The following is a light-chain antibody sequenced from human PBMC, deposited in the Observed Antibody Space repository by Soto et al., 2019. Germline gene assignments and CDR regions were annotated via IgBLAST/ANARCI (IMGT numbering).Light chain of an antibody. CDR1: ENVRTF. CDR2: GAS. J-gene: IGKJ1*01. Sequence: VLTHSPATLSLSPGERATLSCRASENVRTFVDWYQQKPGQAPRLLIHGASNRATGIPARFSGSGSGRDFTLTISNLEPEPFAGYYRQQQCHWPQRTLGQRTKV. CDR3: QQQCHWPQRT. V-gene: IGKV3-11*02.